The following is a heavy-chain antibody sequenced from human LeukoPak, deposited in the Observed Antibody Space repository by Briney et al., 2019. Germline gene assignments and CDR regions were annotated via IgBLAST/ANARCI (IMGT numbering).Heavy chain of an antibody. D-gene: IGHD1-26*01. Sequence: GGSLRLSCAASGFTVSSNYMSWVRQAPGKGLEWFSVIYSGGSTYYEDSVKGRFTISRDNSKNTLYLQMNSLRAEDTAVYYCARDTWELQHHWGQGTLVTVSS. CDR2: IYSGGST. J-gene: IGHJ5*02. V-gene: IGHV3-66*02. CDR3: ARDTWELQHH. CDR1: GFTVSSNY.